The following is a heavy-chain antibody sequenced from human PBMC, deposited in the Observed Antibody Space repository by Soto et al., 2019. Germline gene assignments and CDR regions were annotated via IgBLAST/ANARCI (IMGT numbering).Heavy chain of an antibody. CDR2: IYWDDDK. J-gene: IGHJ4*02. V-gene: IGHV2-5*02. Sequence: QITLKESGPTLVKPTQTLTLTCTFSGFSLSTSGVGVGWIRQPPGKALEWLALIYWDDDKRYSPSLKSRLTITKDTSKNQVVLTMTSIDPVDTATYYCAHTVLPRVADYWGQGTLVTACS. CDR1: GFSLSTSGVG. CDR3: AHTVLPRVADY. D-gene: IGHD2-15*01.